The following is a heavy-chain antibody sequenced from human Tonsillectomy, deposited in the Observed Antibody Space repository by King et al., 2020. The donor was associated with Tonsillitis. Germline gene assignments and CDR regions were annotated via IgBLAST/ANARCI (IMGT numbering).Heavy chain of an antibody. CDR3: ASGAAYYYYGMDV. D-gene: IGHD1-26*01. V-gene: IGHV3-53*04. CDR2: IYNGGST. Sequence: VQLVESGGGLVQPGGSLRLSCAASGFTVSNNYMSWVRQAPGKGLEWVSVIYNGGSTYYADSVKGRFTISRHNSKNTLYLQMNSLRAEDTAVYYCASGAAYYYYGMDVWGLGTTVTVSS. CDR1: GFTVSNNY. J-gene: IGHJ6*02.